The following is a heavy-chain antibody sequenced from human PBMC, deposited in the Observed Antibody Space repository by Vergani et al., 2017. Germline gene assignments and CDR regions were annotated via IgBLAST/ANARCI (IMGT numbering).Heavy chain of an antibody. V-gene: IGHV3-7*01. CDR1: GFTFSSYW. D-gene: IGHD3-16*02. Sequence: EVQLVESGGGLVQPGGSLRLSCAASGFTFSSYWMSWVRQAPGKGLEWVANIKQDGSEKYYVDSVKGRFTISRDNAKNSLYLQMNSLRAEDTAVYCCARDGSLGYFDYWGQGTLVTVSS. J-gene: IGHJ4*02. CDR2: IKQDGSEK. CDR3: ARDGSLGYFDY.